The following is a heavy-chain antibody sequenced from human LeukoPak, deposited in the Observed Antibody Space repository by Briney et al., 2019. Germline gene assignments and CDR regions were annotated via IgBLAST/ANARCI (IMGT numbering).Heavy chain of an antibody. CDR1: GFSFSGSA. J-gene: IGHJ4*02. CDR2: IKQDGGEK. CDR3: ARAGSHWHYVY. Sequence: GGSLKLSCAASGFSFSGSAMHWVRQASGKGLEWVANIKQDGGEKYYVDSVKGRFTISRDNAKNSLSLQMNNLRVEDTAVYYCARAGSHWHYVYWGQGTVVTVSS. V-gene: IGHV3-7*01. D-gene: IGHD3-10*01.